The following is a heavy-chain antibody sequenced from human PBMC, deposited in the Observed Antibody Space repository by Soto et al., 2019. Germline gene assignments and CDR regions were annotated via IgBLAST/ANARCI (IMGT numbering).Heavy chain of an antibody. Sequence: SCAASGFTFSSYSMNWVRQAPGKGLEWVSSISSSSSYIYYADSVKGRFTISRDNAKNSLYLQMNSLRAEDTAVYYCARAKDIVVVPAAMFAFDIWGQGTMVTVSS. D-gene: IGHD2-2*01. CDR2: ISSSSSYI. CDR3: ARAKDIVVVPAAMFAFDI. V-gene: IGHV3-21*01. CDR1: GFTFSSYS. J-gene: IGHJ3*02.